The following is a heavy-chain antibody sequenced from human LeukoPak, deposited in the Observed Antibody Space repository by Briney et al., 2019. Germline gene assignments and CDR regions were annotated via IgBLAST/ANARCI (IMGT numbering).Heavy chain of an antibody. CDR3: ARDVSHSGSRDAWWFDP. V-gene: IGHV1-2*02. Sequence: ASVKVSCKASGYTFTGYYMHWVRQAPGQGLEWMGWINPNSGGTNYARKFQGRVTMTRDMSTNTFYMELSSLRFEDTAVYYCARDVSHSGSRDAWWFDPWGQGTLVTVSS. CDR2: INPNSGGT. CDR1: GYTFTGYY. D-gene: IGHD6-13*01. J-gene: IGHJ5*02.